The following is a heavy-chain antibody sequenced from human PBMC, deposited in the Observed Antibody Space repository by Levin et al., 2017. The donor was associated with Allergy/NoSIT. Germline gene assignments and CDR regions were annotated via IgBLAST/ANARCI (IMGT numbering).Heavy chain of an antibody. V-gene: IGHV3-21*01. CDR2: ISSSSSYI. CDR3: ARAPYSSSWYFDL. D-gene: IGHD6-13*01. J-gene: IGHJ2*01. Sequence: PGGSLRLSCAASGFTFSSYSMNWVRQAPGKGLEWVSSISSSSSYIYYADSVKGRFTISRDNAKNSLYLQMNSLRAEDTAVYYCARAPYSSSWYFDLWGRGTLVTVSS. CDR1: GFTFSSYS.